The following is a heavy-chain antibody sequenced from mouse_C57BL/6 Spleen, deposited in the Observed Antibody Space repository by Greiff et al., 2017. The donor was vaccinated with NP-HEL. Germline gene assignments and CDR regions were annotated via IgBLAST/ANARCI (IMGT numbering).Heavy chain of an antibody. J-gene: IGHJ4*01. CDR1: GYTFTSYW. V-gene: IGHV1-64*01. CDR2: IHPNSGST. D-gene: IGHD2-4*01. Sequence: QVQLQQSGAELVKPGASVKMSCKASGYTFTSYWMHWVKQRPGQGLEWIGMIHPNSGSTNYNEKFKSKATLTVDKSSSTAYMQLSSLTSEDSAVYYCARSDYDDYAMDYWGQGTSVTVSS. CDR3: ARSDYDDYAMDY.